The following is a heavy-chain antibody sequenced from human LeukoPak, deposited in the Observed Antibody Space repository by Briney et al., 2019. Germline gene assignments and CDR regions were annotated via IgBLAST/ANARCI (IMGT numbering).Heavy chain of an antibody. V-gene: IGHV3-23*01. CDR3: AKEASGWSYGDY. D-gene: IGHD6-19*01. CDR2: ISGSGGNT. J-gene: IGHJ4*02. Sequence: PGGSLRLSCAASGFTFSSYAMSWVRQAPGKGLEWASAISGSGGNTYYAGSVKGRFTISRDNSNNTLYLQMNSLGAEDTAVYYCAKEASGWSYGDYWGQGTLVMVSS. CDR1: GFTFSSYA.